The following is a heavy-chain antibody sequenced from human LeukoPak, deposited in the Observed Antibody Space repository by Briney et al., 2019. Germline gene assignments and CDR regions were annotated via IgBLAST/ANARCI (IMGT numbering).Heavy chain of an antibody. CDR2: INHSGST. V-gene: IGHV4-34*01. CDR3: ARGPQRAFDI. J-gene: IGHJ3*02. Sequence: SETLSLTCAVHGGSFSGYYWSWIRQPPGKGLEWIGEINHSGSTNYNPSLKSRVTISVDTSKNQFSLKLSSMTAADTAVYYCARGPQRAFDIWGQGTMVTVSS. CDR1: GGSFSGYY.